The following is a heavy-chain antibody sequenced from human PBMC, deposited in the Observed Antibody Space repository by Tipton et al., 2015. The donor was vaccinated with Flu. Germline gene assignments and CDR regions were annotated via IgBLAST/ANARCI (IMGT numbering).Heavy chain of an antibody. CDR3: ARDRGFSNWFDP. Sequence: TLSLTCSVSGGSIRSNGLYWSWIRQLPGKGLEWIGYIYHNGDTHHNPSLESRVSMSVDTSKNQFSLRLNSVTAADTAVYYCARDRGFSNWFDPWGQGTLVTASS. CDR1: GGSIRSNGLY. J-gene: IGHJ5*02. V-gene: IGHV4-31*03. D-gene: IGHD2-2*01. CDR2: IYHNGDT.